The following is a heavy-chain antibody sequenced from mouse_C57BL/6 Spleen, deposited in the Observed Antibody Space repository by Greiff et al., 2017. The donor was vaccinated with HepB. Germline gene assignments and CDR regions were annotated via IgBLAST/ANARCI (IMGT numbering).Heavy chain of an antibody. Sequence: VQLKESGPGLVAPSQSLSITCTVSGFSLTSYGVHWVRQPPGKGLEWLVVIWSDGSTTYNSALKSRLSISKDNSKSQVFLKMNSLQTDDTAMYYCARHGVYYGSSPWYFDVWGTGTTVTVSS. CDR1: GFSLTSYG. D-gene: IGHD1-1*01. CDR2: IWSDGST. J-gene: IGHJ1*03. CDR3: ARHGVYYGSSPWYFDV. V-gene: IGHV2-6-1*01.